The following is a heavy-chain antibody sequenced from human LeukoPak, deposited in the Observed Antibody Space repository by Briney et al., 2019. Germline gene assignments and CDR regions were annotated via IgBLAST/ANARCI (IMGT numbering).Heavy chain of an antibody. CDR2: MHTSGNT. CDR3: ARVSSSWYQDWYFDL. CDR1: GGSISSGSYY. J-gene: IGHJ2*01. V-gene: IGHV4-61*02. Sequence: SETLSLTCTVSGGSISSGSYYWTWIRQPAGKGLEWIGRMHTSGNTNYKPSLKSRVTMSVDTSKNQFSLKLSSVTAADTAVYYCARVSSSWYQDWYFDLWGRGTLVTVSS. D-gene: IGHD6-13*01.